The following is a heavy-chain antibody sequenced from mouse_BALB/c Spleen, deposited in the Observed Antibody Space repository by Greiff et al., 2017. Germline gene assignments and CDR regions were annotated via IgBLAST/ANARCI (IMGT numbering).Heavy chain of an antibody. J-gene: IGHJ4*01. V-gene: IGHV1-82*01. CDR2: IYPGDGDT. CDR3: ASADGNYEGAMDY. D-gene: IGHD2-1*01. Sequence: VQVVESGPELVKPGASVKISCKASGYAFSSSWMNWVKQRPGQGLEWIGRIYPGDGDTNYNGKFKGKATLTADKSSSTAYMQLSSPTSEDSAVYYCASADGNYEGAMDYGGQGTSVTVSS. CDR1: GYAFSSSW.